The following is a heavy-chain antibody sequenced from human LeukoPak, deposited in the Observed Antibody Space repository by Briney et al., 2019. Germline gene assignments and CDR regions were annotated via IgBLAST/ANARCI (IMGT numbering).Heavy chain of an antibody. J-gene: IGHJ4*02. CDR2: ISGSGGST. V-gene: IGHV3-23*01. CDR3: AKWASPNDYGDYGDY. CDR1: GFTFSGYW. Sequence: GGSLRLSCAASGFTFSGYWMHWVRQAPGKGLEWVSAISGSGGSTYYADSVKGRFTISRDNSKNTLYLQMNSLRAEDTAVYYCAKWASPNDYGDYGDYWGQGTLVTVSS. D-gene: IGHD4-17*01.